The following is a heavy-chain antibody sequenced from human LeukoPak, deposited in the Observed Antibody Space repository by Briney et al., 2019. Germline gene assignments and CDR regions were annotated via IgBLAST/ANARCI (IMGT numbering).Heavy chain of an antibody. CDR2: ISGSGGST. CDR1: GFTFSSYA. D-gene: IGHD3/OR15-3a*01. J-gene: IGHJ3*02. V-gene: IGHV3-23*01. Sequence: GGSLRLSCAASGFTFSSYAMSWVRQAPGKGLEWVAAISGSGGSTYYADSVKGRFTISRDNSKNTLYLQMNSLRAEDTAVYYCAKDVGPSDWTDAFDIWGQGTMVTVSS. CDR3: AKDVGPSDWTDAFDI.